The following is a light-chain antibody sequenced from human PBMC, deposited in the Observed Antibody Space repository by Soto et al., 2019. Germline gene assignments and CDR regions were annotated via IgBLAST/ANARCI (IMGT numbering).Light chain of an antibody. V-gene: IGKV3-20*01. CDR1: QTISSSF. Sequence: EIVLTQSPGTLSLSPGERATLSCRASQTISSSFLAWYQQRPGQAPRLLIYGASNRATGIPDRFTGGGSGTDFTLSISRLEPEDFALYYCQQYGTSLWTFGQGTKVDIK. CDR2: GAS. J-gene: IGKJ1*01. CDR3: QQYGTSLWT.